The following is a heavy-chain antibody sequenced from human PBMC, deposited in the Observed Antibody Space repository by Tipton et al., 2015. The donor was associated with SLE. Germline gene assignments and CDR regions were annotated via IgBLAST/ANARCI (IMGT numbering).Heavy chain of an antibody. CDR3: ARGRLLGIRNAFDI. J-gene: IGHJ3*02. V-gene: IGHV4-31*03. Sequence: TLSLTCTVSGASINSGDYYWSWIRQHPGKGLEWIGYISYIGSTYYNPSLKSRLIISVDTSKNQVSLKLSSVTAADTAVYYCARGRLLGIRNAFDIWGQGTMVTVSS. CDR1: GASINSGDYY. CDR2: ISYIGST. D-gene: IGHD7-27*01.